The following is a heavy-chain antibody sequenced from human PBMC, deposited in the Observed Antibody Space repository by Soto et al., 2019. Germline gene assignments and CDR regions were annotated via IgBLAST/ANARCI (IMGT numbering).Heavy chain of an antibody. CDR3: ARVPSP. V-gene: IGHV4-59*12. Sequence: SETLSLTCTVSGGSISSYYWSWIRQPPGKGLEWIGHMYYTGITNYNPSLKSRVTMSVDTSRNQFSLKLSSVTAADTAVYYCARVPSPWGQGTLVTVSS. CDR1: GGSISSYY. J-gene: IGHJ5*02. CDR2: MYYTGIT.